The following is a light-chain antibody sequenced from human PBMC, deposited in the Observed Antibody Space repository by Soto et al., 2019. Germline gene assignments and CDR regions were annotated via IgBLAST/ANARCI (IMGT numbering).Light chain of an antibody. Sequence: PGERATLSCRASQSVSSYLAWYQQKPGQAPRLLVYGASGRATGIPDRFSGSGSGTDFSLTISRLEPEDFAQYYCQQYGSLPWTFGQGTKVDIK. V-gene: IGKV3-20*01. CDR1: QSVSSY. J-gene: IGKJ1*01. CDR3: QQYGSLPWT. CDR2: GAS.